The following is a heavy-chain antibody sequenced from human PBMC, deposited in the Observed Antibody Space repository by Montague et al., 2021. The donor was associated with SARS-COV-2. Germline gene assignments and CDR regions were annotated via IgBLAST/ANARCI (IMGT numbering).Heavy chain of an antibody. CDR2: VCNRGVYT. D-gene: IGHD6-13*01. V-gene: IGHV3-23*01. J-gene: IGHJ4*02. CDR3: ASHPGYSSSW. CDR1: GFTFSSYE. Sequence: SLRLSCAASGFTFSSYEMSWVRRAGGQGQEGVADVCNRGVYTYYADSVKGRLTISRDNSKNTLYLQMNSLRAEDTAVYYCASHPGYSSSWWGQGTLVIVYS.